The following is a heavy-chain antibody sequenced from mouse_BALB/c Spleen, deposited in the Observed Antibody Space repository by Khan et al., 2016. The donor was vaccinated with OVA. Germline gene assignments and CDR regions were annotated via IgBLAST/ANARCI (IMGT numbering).Heavy chain of an antibody. CDR3: AQGSYYGYALDY. V-gene: IGHV3-2*02. Sequence: EVQLQESGPGLVKPSQSLSLTCTVNGYSITSNYAWNWIRQFPGNKLEWMGYISYSGSTNYNPSLKSRPSITRDTSKNQFFLLLHYVTTAYSANYYCAQGSYYGYALDYWGQGTSVTVSS. J-gene: IGHJ4*01. CDR1: GYSITSNYA. CDR2: ISYSGST. D-gene: IGHD1-1*01.